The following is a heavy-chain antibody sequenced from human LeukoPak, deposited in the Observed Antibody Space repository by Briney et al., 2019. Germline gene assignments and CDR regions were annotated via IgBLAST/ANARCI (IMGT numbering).Heavy chain of an antibody. CDR1: GFTFSSYS. CDR2: ISSSSSYI. J-gene: IGHJ4*02. V-gene: IGHV3-21*01. CDR3: AREVDTAMAYFDY. D-gene: IGHD5-18*01. Sequence: GGSLRLSCAASGFTFSSYSMNWVRQAPGKGLEWVSSISSSSSYIYYADSVKGRFTISRDNAKNSLYLQMNSLRAEDTAVYYCAREVDTAMAYFDYWGQGTLVTVSS.